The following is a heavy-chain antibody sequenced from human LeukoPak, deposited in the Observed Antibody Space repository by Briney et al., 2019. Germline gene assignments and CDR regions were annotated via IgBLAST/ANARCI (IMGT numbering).Heavy chain of an antibody. CDR2: INHSGST. J-gene: IGHJ4*02. CDR1: GGSFSSYY. Sequence: SETLSLTCAVYGGSFSSYYWSWIRQPPGKGLEWIGEINHSGSTNYNPSLKSRVTISVDTSKNQFSLKLSSVTAADTAVYYCARGLGVADYWGQGTLVTVSS. V-gene: IGHV4-34*01. CDR3: ARGLGVADY. D-gene: IGHD2-21*01.